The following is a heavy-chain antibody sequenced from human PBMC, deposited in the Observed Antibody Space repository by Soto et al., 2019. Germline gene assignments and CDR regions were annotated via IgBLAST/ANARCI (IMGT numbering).Heavy chain of an antibody. J-gene: IGHJ6*02. CDR3: ARGNLSIVVVVAASSYYYYGMDV. CDR1: GGTFSSYA. V-gene: IGHV1-69*13. CDR2: IIPIFGTA. Sequence: ASVKVSCKASGGTFSSYAISWVRQAPGQGLEWMGGIIPIFGTANYAQKFQGRVTITADESTSTAYMELSSLRSEDTAVYYCARGNLSIVVVVAASSYYYYGMDVWGQGTTVTVSS. D-gene: IGHD2-15*01.